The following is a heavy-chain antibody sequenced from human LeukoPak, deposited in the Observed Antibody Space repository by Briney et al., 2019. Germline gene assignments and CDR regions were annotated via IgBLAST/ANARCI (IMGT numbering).Heavy chain of an antibody. J-gene: IGHJ3*02. D-gene: IGHD1-26*01. CDR2: ISSSSSYI. CDR3: ARFRIVGATSDAFDI. Sequence: PGGSLRLSCAASGFTFSSYSMNWVRQAPGKGLEWVSSISSSSSYIYYADSVKGRFTISRDNAKNSLYLQMNSLRAEDTAVYYCARFRIVGATSDAFDIWGQGTMVTVSP. V-gene: IGHV3-21*01. CDR1: GFTFSSYS.